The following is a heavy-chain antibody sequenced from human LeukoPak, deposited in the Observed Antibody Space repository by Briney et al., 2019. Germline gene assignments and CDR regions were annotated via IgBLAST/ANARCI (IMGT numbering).Heavy chain of an antibody. D-gene: IGHD3-22*01. CDR2: IYYSGST. CDR1: GDSISTSSYY. V-gene: IGHV4-39*01. J-gene: IGHJ4*02. Sequence: PSEPLSLTCTVSGDSISTSSYYWGWIRQPPGKGLEWPGSIYYSGSTYYNPSLKSRVTISVDTSKNQFSLNLYSVTAADTAVFYCARSYYYDYRQIDYWGQGTLVTVSS. CDR3: ARSYYYDYRQIDY.